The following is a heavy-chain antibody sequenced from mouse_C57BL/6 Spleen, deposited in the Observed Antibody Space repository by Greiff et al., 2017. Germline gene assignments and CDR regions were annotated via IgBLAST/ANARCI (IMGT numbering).Heavy chain of an antibody. CDR1: GFTFSSYA. J-gene: IGHJ4*01. CDR2: ISDGGSYT. V-gene: IGHV5-4*03. CDR3: ARTTVVATDAMDY. Sequence: DVKLVESGGGLVKPGGSLKLSCAASGFTFSSYAMSWVRPTPEKRLEWVATISDGGSYTYYPDNVKGRFTISRDNAKNNLYLQMSHLKSEDTAMYYCARTTVVATDAMDYWGQGTSVTVSS. D-gene: IGHD1-1*01.